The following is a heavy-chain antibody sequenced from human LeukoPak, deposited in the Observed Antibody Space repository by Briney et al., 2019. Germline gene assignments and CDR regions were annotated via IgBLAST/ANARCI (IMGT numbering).Heavy chain of an antibody. Sequence: ASVKVSCKASGYTFTGYYMHWVRQAPGQGLEWMGWINPNSGGTNYAQKFQGRVTMTRATSISTAYMELSRLRSDDTAVYYCARESVLYYGSGSTSNWFDPWGQGTLVTVSS. V-gene: IGHV1-2*02. J-gene: IGHJ5*02. CDR3: ARESVLYYGSGSTSNWFDP. CDR2: INPNSGGT. D-gene: IGHD3-10*01. CDR1: GYTFTGYY.